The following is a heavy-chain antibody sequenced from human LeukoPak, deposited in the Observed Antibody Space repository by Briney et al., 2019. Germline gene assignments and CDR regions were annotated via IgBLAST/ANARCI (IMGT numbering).Heavy chain of an antibody. CDR2: INPNSGGA. CDR1: GYTFTGYY. D-gene: IGHD5-24*01. J-gene: IGHJ4*02. Sequence: ASVKVSCKASGYTFTGYYMHWVRQAPGQGLEWMGWINPNSGGANYAQKFQGRVTMTRDTSISTAYMELSRLRSDDTAVYYCARGNGYNQTQDYWGQGTLVTVSS. CDR3: ARGNGYNQTQDY. V-gene: IGHV1-2*02.